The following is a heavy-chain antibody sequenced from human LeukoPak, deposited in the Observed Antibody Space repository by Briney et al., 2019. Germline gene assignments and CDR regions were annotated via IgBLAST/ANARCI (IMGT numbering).Heavy chain of an antibody. Sequence: PGGALRLSCAASGFTFSSYGMHWGRQAPGKGLEGVAFIRYDGSNKYYADSVKGRFTISRDNSKNTLYLQMNSLRAEDTAVYYCATVVVVVPAAIGPFDYWGQGTLVTVSS. J-gene: IGHJ4*02. CDR3: ATVVVVVPAAIGPFDY. D-gene: IGHD2-2*02. CDR1: GFTFSSYG. V-gene: IGHV3-30*02. CDR2: IRYDGSNK.